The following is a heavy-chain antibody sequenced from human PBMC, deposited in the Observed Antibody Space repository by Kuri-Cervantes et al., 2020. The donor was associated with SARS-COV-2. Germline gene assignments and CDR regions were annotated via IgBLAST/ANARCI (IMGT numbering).Heavy chain of an antibody. J-gene: IGHJ3*01. CDR2: ISSSGTTT. V-gene: IGHV3-11*04. CDR3: ARAGERYYDFWSGHLPNDAVDV. D-gene: IGHD3-3*01. Sequence: GESLKISCAASGFTFSDYYMHWIRQAPGKGLEWVSYISSSGTTTYYADSVKGRFTISRDNAKKSLYVQMNSLRAVDTAVYYCARAGERYYDFWSGHLPNDAVDVWGRGTMVTDSS. CDR1: GFTFSDYY.